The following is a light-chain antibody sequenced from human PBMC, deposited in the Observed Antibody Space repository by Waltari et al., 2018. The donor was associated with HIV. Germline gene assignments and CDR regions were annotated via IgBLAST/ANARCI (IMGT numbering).Light chain of an antibody. V-gene: IGLV2-14*03. CDR3: SSYTRSSTLGV. J-gene: IGLJ1*01. CDR2: GVS. Sequence: QSALTQPASVSGSPGQSITISCTGTSSDVGGYNHVSWYQQHPGTAPKLMIFGVSNRPSGLSNRFSGSKSGNTASLTISVLQAEDESDYYCSSYTRSSTLGVFGTGTKVTVL. CDR1: SSDVGGYNH.